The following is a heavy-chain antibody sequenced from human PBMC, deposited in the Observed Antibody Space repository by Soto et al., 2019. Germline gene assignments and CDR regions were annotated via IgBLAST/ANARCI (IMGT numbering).Heavy chain of an antibody. D-gene: IGHD2-2*01. Sequence: QVQLVQSGAEVKKPGSSVKVSCKASGGTFSSYAISWVRQAPGQGLEWMGGIIPIFGTANYAQKFQGRVTSTSDESTSTAYMELSSLRSEDTAVYYCARAECSSTSGYRYYYGMDVWGQVTTVTVSS. V-gene: IGHV1-69*05. CDR2: IIPIFGTA. CDR1: GGTFSSYA. J-gene: IGHJ6*02. CDR3: ARAECSSTSGYRYYYGMDV.